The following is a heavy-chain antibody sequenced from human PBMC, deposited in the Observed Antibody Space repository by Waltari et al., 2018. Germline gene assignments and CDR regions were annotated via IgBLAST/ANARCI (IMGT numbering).Heavy chain of an antibody. CDR2: ISGSGATP. Sequence: EVQLLESEGGLVQPGGALRLSCAASGFSFMGFAMSWVRQAPGEGLEWVVSISGSGATPFYADSVKGRFTIVRDNSKDTVYLQMNSLRVDDSAVYYCAKGSRGYTNYFFDYWGQGALVTVSS. J-gene: IGHJ4*02. CDR1: GFSFMGFA. D-gene: IGHD3-16*02. V-gene: IGHV3-23*01. CDR3: AKGSRGYTNYFFDY.